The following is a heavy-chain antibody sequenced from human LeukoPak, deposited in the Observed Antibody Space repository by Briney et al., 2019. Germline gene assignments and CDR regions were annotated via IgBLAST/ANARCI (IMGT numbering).Heavy chain of an antibody. CDR2: INPNSGGT. Sequence: ASVKVSCKASGHTFTGYYMHWVRQAPGQGLEWMGWINPNSGGTNYVQKFQGRVTMTRDTSINTAYMELSRLRSDDTAVYYCARQALWFGEFLDYWGQGTLVTVSS. V-gene: IGHV1-2*02. J-gene: IGHJ4*02. CDR3: ARQALWFGEFLDY. CDR1: GHTFTGYY. D-gene: IGHD3-10*01.